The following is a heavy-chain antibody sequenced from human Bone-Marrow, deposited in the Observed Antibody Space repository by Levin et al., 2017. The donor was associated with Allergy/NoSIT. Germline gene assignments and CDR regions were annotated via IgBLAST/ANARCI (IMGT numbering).Heavy chain of an antibody. CDR2: IWYDGSNK. V-gene: IGHV3-33*01. CDR1: GFTFSSYG. D-gene: IGHD3-10*01. Sequence: PGGSLRLSCAASGFTFSSYGMHWVRQAPGKGLEWVAVIWYDGSNKYYADSVKGRFTISRDNSKNTLYLQMNSLRAEDTAVYYCARGVLWFGELLGYYGMDVWGQGTTVTVSS. CDR3: ARGVLWFGELLGYYGMDV. J-gene: IGHJ6*02.